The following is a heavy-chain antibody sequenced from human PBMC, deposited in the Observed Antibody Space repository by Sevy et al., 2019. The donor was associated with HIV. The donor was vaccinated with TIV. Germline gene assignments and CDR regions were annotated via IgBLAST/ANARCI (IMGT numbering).Heavy chain of an antibody. V-gene: IGHV1-2*02. D-gene: IGHD4-4*01. CDR3: ASQDNSNAPIYYYFDYMDV. J-gene: IGHJ6*03. CDR2: VNPNSGRT. Sequence: ASVKVSCKASGNTLSDYFMHWVRQAPGQGLEWMGWVNPNSGRTKYAQKFQDRVTMTRDTSTSTAYMELNRLTSDDTAVYYCASQDNSNAPIYYYFDYMDVWGEGTTVTVSS. CDR1: GNTLSDYF.